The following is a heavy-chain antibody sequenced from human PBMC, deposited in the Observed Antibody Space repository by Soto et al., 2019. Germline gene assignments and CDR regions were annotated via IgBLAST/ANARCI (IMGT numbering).Heavy chain of an antibody. CDR3: ARGRGLYNSGRSQLDS. Sequence: SVKVSCKISGDSFSKYTVNWVRQAPRQGLEWLGGIIPRFGTTNYAPTLQDRVTITADESMNTVYMELSSLRSEDTALYYCARGRGLYNSGRSQLDSWGQGTLVTVSS. V-gene: IGHV1-69*13. CDR2: IIPRFGTT. CDR1: GDSFSKYT. J-gene: IGHJ4*02. D-gene: IGHD1-1*01.